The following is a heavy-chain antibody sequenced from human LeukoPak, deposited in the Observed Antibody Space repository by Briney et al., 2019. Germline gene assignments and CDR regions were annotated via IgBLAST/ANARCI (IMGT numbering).Heavy chain of an antibody. CDR3: ALTGSGVYYYYMDV. CDR2: ISSSGSTI. Sequence: PGGSLRLSCAASGFTFSDYYMSWIRQAPGKGLEWVSYISSSGSTIYYADSVKGRFTISRDNAKNSLYLQMNSLRAEDTAVYYCALTGSGVYYYYMDVWGKGTTVTVSS. V-gene: IGHV3-11*04. D-gene: IGHD7-27*01. CDR1: GFTFSDYY. J-gene: IGHJ6*03.